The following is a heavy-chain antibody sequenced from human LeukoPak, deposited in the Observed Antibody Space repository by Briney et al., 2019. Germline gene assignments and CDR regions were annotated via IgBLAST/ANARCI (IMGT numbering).Heavy chain of an antibody. D-gene: IGHD6-19*01. J-gene: IGHJ4*02. Sequence: SETLSLTCTVSGGSISSSSYYWGWIRQPPGKGLEWIGSIYYSGSTYYNPSLKSRVTISVDTSKNQFSLKLSSVTAADTAVYYCARHASPKYSSGSEDYLDYWGQGTLVTVSS. V-gene: IGHV4-39*01. CDR3: ARHASPKYSSGSEDYLDY. CDR2: IYYSGST. CDR1: GGSISSSSYY.